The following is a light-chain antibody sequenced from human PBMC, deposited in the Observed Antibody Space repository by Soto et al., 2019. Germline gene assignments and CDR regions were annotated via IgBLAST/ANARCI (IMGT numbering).Light chain of an antibody. CDR1: QNININ. V-gene: IGKV3D-15*01. J-gene: IGKJ4*01. CDR3: QQYKDWPPLT. Sequence: EIVMTQSPLTLSVSPGERATLFCRASQNININLAWYQQRPGQGPRVLIYGASSRASGIPDRFSGSGSGTDFTLTINRLEPDDFAFYYCQQYKDWPPLTFGGGTRVEIK. CDR2: GAS.